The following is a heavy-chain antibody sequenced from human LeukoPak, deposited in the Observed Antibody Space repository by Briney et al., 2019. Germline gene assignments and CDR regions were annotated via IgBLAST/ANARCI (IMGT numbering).Heavy chain of an antibody. Sequence: PGESLRLSCAASGVTVSGTYMSWVRRAAGKGWEWVSTIFDAGRTTYADSVKGRFTISRDNSKNTLFLQMNSLRADDTAVYYCAGATKWLAHDFWGQGTLVTVSS. CDR1: GVTVSGTY. V-gene: IGHV3-53*01. CDR2: IFDAGRT. J-gene: IGHJ4*02. D-gene: IGHD6-19*01. CDR3: AGATKWLAHDF.